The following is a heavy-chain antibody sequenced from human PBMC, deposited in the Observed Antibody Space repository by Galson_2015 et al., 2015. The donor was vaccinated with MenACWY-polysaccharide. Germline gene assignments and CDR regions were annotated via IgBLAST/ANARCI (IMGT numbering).Heavy chain of an antibody. CDR3: AKVGPRSSWTMGIDY. J-gene: IGHJ4*02. V-gene: IGHV3-23*01. CDR1: TYG. D-gene: IGHD6-13*01. Sequence: TYGMTWVRQAPGRGLEWVSGSGSGGGLYYADSVKGRFTVSRDNSKNTLYLQMNNLRAEDTAVYYCAKVGPRSSWTMGIDYWGQGTLVTVSS. CDR2: SGSGGGL.